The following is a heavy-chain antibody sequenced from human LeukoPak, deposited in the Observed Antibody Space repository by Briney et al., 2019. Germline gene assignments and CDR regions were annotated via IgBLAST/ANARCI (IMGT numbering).Heavy chain of an antibody. Sequence: GESLKISCMGSGYSFTSYWIGWVRQMPGKGLEWKGILYPGDSDTRYSPSFQGQVAISADQSISTAYLQCSSLKASDTAMYHCASLGYYGSGSYRWYGMDVWGQGTTVTVSS. CDR1: GYSFTSYW. J-gene: IGHJ6*02. CDR2: LYPGDSDT. D-gene: IGHD3-10*01. CDR3: ASLGYYGSGSYRWYGMDV. V-gene: IGHV5-51*01.